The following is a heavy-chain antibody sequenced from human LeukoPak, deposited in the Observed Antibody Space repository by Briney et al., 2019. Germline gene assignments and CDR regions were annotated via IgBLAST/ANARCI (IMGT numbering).Heavy chain of an antibody. CDR1: GGSISSSSYY. J-gene: IGHJ4*02. CDR3: ARVAAAGPLTFDY. V-gene: IGHV4-39*07. Sequence: PSETLSLTCTVSGGSISSSSYYWGWIRQPPGKGLEWIGSIYYSGSTYYNPSLKSRVTISVDTSKNQFSLKLSSVTAADTAVYYCARVAAAGPLTFDYWGQGTLVTVSS. CDR2: IYYSGST. D-gene: IGHD6-13*01.